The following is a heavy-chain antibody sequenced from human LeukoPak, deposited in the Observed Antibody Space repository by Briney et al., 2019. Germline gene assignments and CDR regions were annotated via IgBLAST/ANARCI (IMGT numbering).Heavy chain of an antibody. CDR1: GYTFTSYG. Sequence: ASVKVSCKASGYTFTSYGITWVRQAPGQGLEWMGWINANNGNTNYAQNLQGRVTMTRDTSTSTAYMELSSLRSEDTAVYYCARDVPAAATAGGYYYYMDVWGKGTTVTVSS. J-gene: IGHJ6*03. CDR3: ARDVPAAATAGGYYYYMDV. D-gene: IGHD2-2*01. V-gene: IGHV1-18*01. CDR2: INANNGNT.